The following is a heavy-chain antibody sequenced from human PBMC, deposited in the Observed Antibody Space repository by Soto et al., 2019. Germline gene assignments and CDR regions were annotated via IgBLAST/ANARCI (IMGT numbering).Heavy chain of an antibody. D-gene: IGHD1-26*01. J-gene: IGHJ4*02. Sequence: SQTLSLTCAISGDSVSSNSVAWHWIRQSPSRGLEWLGRTYYRSKWYNNYAVSVKSRITINPDTSKNQFSLQLNSVTPEDTAVYYCSRGNRWAFDYWGQGTLVTLSS. V-gene: IGHV6-1*01. CDR3: SRGNRWAFDY. CDR2: TYYRSKWYN. CDR1: GDSVSSNSVA.